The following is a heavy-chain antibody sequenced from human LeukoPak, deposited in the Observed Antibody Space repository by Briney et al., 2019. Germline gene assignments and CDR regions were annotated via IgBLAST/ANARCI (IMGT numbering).Heavy chain of an antibody. CDR3: ARGFGKNYYDSSGYYGFDY. V-gene: IGHV4-31*03. D-gene: IGHD3-22*01. CDR1: GASISSGGYY. J-gene: IGHJ4*02. CDR2: IYYSGST. Sequence: SQTLSLTCTVSGASISSGGYYWSWLRQHPGKGLEWIGYIYYSGSTYYNPSLKSRVTISVDTSKNQFSLKLSSVTAADTAVYYCARGFGKNYYDSSGYYGFDYWGQGTLVTVSS.